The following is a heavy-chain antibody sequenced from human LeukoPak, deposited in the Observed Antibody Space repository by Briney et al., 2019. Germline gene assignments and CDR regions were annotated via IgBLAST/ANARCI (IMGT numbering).Heavy chain of an antibody. D-gene: IGHD1-14*01. J-gene: IGHJ3*02. CDR2: IYSGGST. Sequence: PGGSLRLSCAASGFTFINAWMNWVRQAPGKGLEWVSLIYSGGSTYYADSVKGRFTISRDNSKNTLYLQMNSLRAEDTAVYYCASIILSAFDIWGQGTMVTVSS. CDR3: ASIILSAFDI. V-gene: IGHV3-66*01. CDR1: GFTFINAW.